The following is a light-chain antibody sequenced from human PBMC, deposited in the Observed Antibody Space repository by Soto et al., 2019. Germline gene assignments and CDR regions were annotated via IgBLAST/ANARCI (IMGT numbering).Light chain of an antibody. CDR3: QQYPGT. Sequence: DIQMTQSPSTLSASVGDRATITCRASQYISTWLAWHQQKPGKAPKLLIYDASSLESGVPSRFSGSRSGPDFTLPIRSLHPDDFTTHRCQQYPGTFGRGTRLEIK. V-gene: IGKV1-5*01. J-gene: IGKJ5*01. CDR1: QYISTW. CDR2: DAS.